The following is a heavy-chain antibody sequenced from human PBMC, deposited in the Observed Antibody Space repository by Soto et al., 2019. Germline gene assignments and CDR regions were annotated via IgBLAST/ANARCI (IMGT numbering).Heavy chain of an antibody. CDR2: IYYSGST. D-gene: IGHD3-22*01. CDR1: GGSITGSSYY. Sequence: QLQLQESGPGLVKPSETLSLTCTVSGGSITGSSYYWGWIRQPPGKGLEWIGSIYYSGSTYYNPSLNSRVTISVDTSQNQFSLKLSSVTAADTAVYYCMLGSGWKDFDYWGQGTLVTVSS. CDR3: MLGSGWKDFDY. J-gene: IGHJ4*02. V-gene: IGHV4-39*01.